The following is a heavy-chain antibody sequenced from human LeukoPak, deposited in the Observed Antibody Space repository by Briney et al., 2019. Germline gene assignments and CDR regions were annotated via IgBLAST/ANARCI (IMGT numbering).Heavy chain of an antibody. J-gene: IGHJ4*02. CDR2: INPNSGGT. V-gene: IGHV1-2*02. CDR1: GYTFTGYY. D-gene: IGHD4-17*01. Sequence: ASVKVSCKASGYTFTGYYMHWVRQAPGQGLEWMGWINPNSGGTNYAQKFQGRVTMTTDTSTSTAYMELRSLRSDDTAVYYCARDSGDYGGGLDYWGRGTLVTVSS. CDR3: ARDSGDYGGGLDY.